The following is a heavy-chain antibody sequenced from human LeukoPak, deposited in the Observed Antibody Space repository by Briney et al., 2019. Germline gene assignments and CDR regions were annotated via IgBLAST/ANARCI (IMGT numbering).Heavy chain of an antibody. Sequence: PGGSLRLSCTASRFTFSDYYMSWIRQAPGKGLEWVSHISSSGSRMYYADSVKGRFTISRDNAKNSLYLQMNSLRADDTAVYYCARDWQWNFDYWGQGTLVTVSS. J-gene: IGHJ4*02. CDR1: RFTFSDYY. CDR2: ISSSGSRM. V-gene: IGHV3-11*01. CDR3: ARDWQWNFDY. D-gene: IGHD6-19*01.